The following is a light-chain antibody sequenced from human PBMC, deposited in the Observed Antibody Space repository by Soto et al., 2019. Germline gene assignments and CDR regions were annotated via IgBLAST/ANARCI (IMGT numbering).Light chain of an antibody. J-gene: IGKJ1*01. CDR3: QHYNNWPPWT. Sequence: EIVMTQSPATLSVFPGEIATLSCRASQSVSSNLAWYQQKPGQAPRLLIYRASTRATGIPARFSGSGSGTEFTLTISSLQSEDFAVYYCQHYNNWPPWTFGQGTKVEIK. V-gene: IGKV3-15*01. CDR2: RAS. CDR1: QSVSSN.